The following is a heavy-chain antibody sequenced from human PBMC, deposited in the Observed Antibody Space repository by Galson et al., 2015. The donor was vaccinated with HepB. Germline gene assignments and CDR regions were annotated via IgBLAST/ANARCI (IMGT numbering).Heavy chain of an antibody. Sequence: LSLTCAVSGGYISSGGYSWSWIRQPPGKGLEWIGYIYHSGSTYYNPSLKSRVTISVDRSKNQFSLNLSSVTAADTAVYYCARALYVGDSYYYYGMDVWGQGTTVTVSS. V-gene: IGHV4-30-2*01. J-gene: IGHJ6*02. D-gene: IGHD4-23*01. CDR3: ARALYVGDSYYYYGMDV. CDR1: GGYISSGGYS. CDR2: IYHSGST.